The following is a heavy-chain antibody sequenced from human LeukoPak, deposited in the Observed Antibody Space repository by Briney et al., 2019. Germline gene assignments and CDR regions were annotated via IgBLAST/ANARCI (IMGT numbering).Heavy chain of an antibody. CDR2: INHSGST. CDR1: GGSFSGYY. Sequence: SETLSLTCAVYGGSFSGYYWSWIRQPPGKGLEWIGEINHSGSTNYNPSLKSRVTISVDTSKNQFSLKLSSVTAADTAVYYCARGRGAITTVRGVSVWFDPWGQGTLVTVSS. J-gene: IGHJ5*02. V-gene: IGHV4-34*01. D-gene: IGHD3-10*01. CDR3: ARGRGAITTVRGVSVWFDP.